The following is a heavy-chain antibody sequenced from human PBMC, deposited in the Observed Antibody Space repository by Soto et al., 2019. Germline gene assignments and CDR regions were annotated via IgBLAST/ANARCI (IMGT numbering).Heavy chain of an antibody. CDR3: ARHDEWLVQSNYSYGMDV. CDR2: IYPGDSDT. D-gene: IGHD6-19*01. V-gene: IGHV5-51*01. CDR1: GYSFTSYW. Sequence: PGESLKISCKGSGYSFTSYWIGWVRQMPGKGLEWMGIIYPGDSDTRYSPSFQGQVTISADKSISTAYLQWSSLKASDTAMYYCARHDEWLVQSNYSYGMDVWGQGIMVTVSS. J-gene: IGHJ6*02.